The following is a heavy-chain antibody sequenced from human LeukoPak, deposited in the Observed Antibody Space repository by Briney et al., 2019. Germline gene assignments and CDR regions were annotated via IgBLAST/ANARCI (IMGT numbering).Heavy chain of an antibody. Sequence: KPGGSLRLSCTASGFTFSSFSMNWVRQAPGKGLEWVSSISSSSIYIYYADSVKGRFTISRDNTKNSLYLQMNSLRAEDTAVYYCARDLLAAAAFDYWGQGTLVTVSS. V-gene: IGHV3-21*01. D-gene: IGHD6-13*01. CDR2: ISSSSIYI. CDR3: ARDLLAAAAFDY. J-gene: IGHJ4*02. CDR1: GFTFSSFS.